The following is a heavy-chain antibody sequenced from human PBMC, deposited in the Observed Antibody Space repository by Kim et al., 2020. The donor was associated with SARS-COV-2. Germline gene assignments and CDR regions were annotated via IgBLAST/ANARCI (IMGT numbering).Heavy chain of an antibody. Sequence: ASVKVSCKASGYSFTTYYIHWVRQAPGQGLEWMGIINPNGGTTRYAQKFQGRVTMTRDTSTSTVYMELNSLRSQDTAVYYCARDMEDIAIVVAATSPLLDWGQGTLVTFSS. CDR3: ARDMEDIAIVVAATSPLLD. D-gene: IGHD2-15*01. CDR1: GYSFTTYY. CDR2: INPNGGTT. V-gene: IGHV1-46*01. J-gene: IGHJ4*02.